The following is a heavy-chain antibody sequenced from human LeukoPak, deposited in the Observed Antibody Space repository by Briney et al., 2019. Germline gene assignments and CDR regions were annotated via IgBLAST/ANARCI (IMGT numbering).Heavy chain of an antibody. CDR1: GFTFSSYW. V-gene: IGHV3-74*01. CDR3: AKGDQPLLYGGAFDS. Sequence: GGSLRLSCVASGFTFSSYWMHWVRQAPGEGLVWVSRINSDGSTTTYADSVKGRFTISRDNAKNTLYLQMNSLRVEDTAVYYCAKGDQPLLYGGAFDSWGQGTLVTVSS. CDR2: INSDGSTT. D-gene: IGHD2-2*02. J-gene: IGHJ4*02.